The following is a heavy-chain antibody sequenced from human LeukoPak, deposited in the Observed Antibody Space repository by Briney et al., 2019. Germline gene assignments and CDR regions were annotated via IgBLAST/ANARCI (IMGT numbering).Heavy chain of an antibody. CDR3: ARDALYCSGGSCYFDY. CDR2: IYTSGST. CDR1: GGSISSYY. Sequence: PSETLSLTCTVSGGSISSYYWSWIRQPPGKGLEWIGRIYTSGSTTYNPSLKSRVTMSVDTSKNQSSLKLSSVTAADTAVYYCARDALYCSGGSCYFDYWGQGTLVTASS. J-gene: IGHJ4*02. D-gene: IGHD2-15*01. V-gene: IGHV4-4*07.